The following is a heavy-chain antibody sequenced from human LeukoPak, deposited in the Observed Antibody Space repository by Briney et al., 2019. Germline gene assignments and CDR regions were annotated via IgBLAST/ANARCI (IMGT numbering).Heavy chain of an antibody. CDR3: ARDHSGYEGEISYYFVY. D-gene: IGHD5-12*01. J-gene: IGHJ4*02. V-gene: IGHV1-3*03. Sequence: GASVRASCKASGYTFTSYAMHWVRQAPGQRLEWMGWINAGNGNTKYSQEFQGRVTITRDTSASTAYMELSSLRSEDMAVYYCARDHSGYEGEISYYFVYRGQGALVTVSS. CDR1: GYTFTSYA. CDR2: INAGNGNT.